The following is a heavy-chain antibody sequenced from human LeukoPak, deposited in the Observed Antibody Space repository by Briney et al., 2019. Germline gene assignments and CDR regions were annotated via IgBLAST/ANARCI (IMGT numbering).Heavy chain of an antibody. J-gene: IGHJ4*02. CDR3: ARESYGDYVDY. D-gene: IGHD4-17*01. CDR1: GFTVSSNY. Sequence: GGSLRLSCAASGFTVSSNYMSWVRQAPGKGLEWVSVIYSGGSTYYADSVKGRFTISRDNSKNTLYLQMNSLRAEDAAVYYCARESYGDYVDYWGQGTLVTVSS. CDR2: IYSGGST. V-gene: IGHV3-53*01.